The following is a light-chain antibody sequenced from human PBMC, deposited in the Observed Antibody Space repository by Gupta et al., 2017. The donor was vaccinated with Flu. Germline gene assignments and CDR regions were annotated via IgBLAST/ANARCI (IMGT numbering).Light chain of an antibody. CDR2: DAS. V-gene: IGKV3-11*01. CDR3: QQRSNWFS. J-gene: IGKJ4*01. CDR1: QSVRTY. Sequence: DTVLPHSPAPLSLSPGESATLSCRASQSVRTYLAWYQQKPGQAPRLLVYDASKRATGIPARFSGSGSGTDFTLSISSLEPEDVAVYYCQQRSNWFSFGGGTKVEIK.